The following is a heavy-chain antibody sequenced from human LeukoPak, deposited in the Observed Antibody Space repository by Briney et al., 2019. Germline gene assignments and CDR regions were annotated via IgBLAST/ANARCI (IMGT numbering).Heavy chain of an antibody. V-gene: IGHV1-18*01. Sequence: ASVKVSCKASGYTFTSYGISWVRQAPGQGLEWMGWISACNGNANYAQKLQGRVTMTTDTSTSTAYMELRSLRSDDTAVYYCARDHSSWYCDYWGQGTLVTVSS. CDR2: ISACNGNA. J-gene: IGHJ4*02. D-gene: IGHD6-13*01. CDR3: ARDHSSWYCDY. CDR1: GYTFTSYG.